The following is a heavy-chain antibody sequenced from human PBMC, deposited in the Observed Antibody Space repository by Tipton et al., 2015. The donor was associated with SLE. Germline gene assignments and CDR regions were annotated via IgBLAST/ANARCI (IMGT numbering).Heavy chain of an antibody. Sequence: TLSLTCSVSGGSISSYYWSWIRQPPGEGLEWIGYIYYREGTSYSPSFKSRVTISLDASKNQLSLKLSSVTAADTAVYYCARKGVATMRYWGQGILVTVSS. CDR1: GGSISSYY. CDR2: IYYREGT. CDR3: ARKGVATMRY. V-gene: IGHV4-59*12. J-gene: IGHJ4*02. D-gene: IGHD5-12*01.